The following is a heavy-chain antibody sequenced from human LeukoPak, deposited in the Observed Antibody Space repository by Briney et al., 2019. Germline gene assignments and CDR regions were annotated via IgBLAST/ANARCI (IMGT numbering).Heavy chain of an antibody. V-gene: IGHV4-4*07. CDR3: ASSSGWYTQFDY. CDR2: IYTSGST. Sequence: SETLSLTCTVSGGSISSYYWSWIRQPAGKGLEWIGRIYTSGSTNYNPSLKSRVTMSVDTSKNQFSLKLSSATAADTAVYYCASSSGWYTQFDYWGRGPLVTVSS. J-gene: IGHJ4*02. CDR1: GGSISSYY. D-gene: IGHD6-19*01.